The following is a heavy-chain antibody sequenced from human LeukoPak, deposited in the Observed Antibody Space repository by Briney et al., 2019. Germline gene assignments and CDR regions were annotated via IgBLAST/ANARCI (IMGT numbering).Heavy chain of an antibody. V-gene: IGHV5-51*01. CDR1: GYSFTSYW. CDR3: VTQRWLVPQNYYYYYMDV. CDR2: IYPGDSDT. Sequence: GESLKISWKGSGYSFTSYWIGWVRQMPGKGLEWMGIIYPGDSDTRYSPSFQGQVTISADKSISTAYLQWSSLKASDTAMYYCVTQRWLVPQNYYYYYMDVWGKGTTVTVFS. J-gene: IGHJ6*03. D-gene: IGHD6-19*01.